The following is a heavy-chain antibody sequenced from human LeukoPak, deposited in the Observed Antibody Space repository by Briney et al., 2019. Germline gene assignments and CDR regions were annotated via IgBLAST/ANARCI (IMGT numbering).Heavy chain of an antibody. D-gene: IGHD2-2*01. CDR1: GYTFTSYG. Sequence: GASVKVSCKASGYTFTSYGISWVRPAPGQGLEWMGWISAYNGNTNYAQKLQGRVTMTTDTSTSTAYMELRSLRSDDTAVYYCARFWTYCSSTSCYYYFDYWGQGTLVTVSS. V-gene: IGHV1-18*01. CDR2: ISAYNGNT. J-gene: IGHJ4*02. CDR3: ARFWTYCSSTSCYYYFDY.